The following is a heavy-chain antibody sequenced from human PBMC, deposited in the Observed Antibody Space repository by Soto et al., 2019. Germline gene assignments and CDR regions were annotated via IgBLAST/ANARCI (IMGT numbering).Heavy chain of an antibody. CDR2: IYYSGST. D-gene: IGHD2-2*01. CDR3: ARELVVVPAATVPWDYYYYYGMDV. CDR1: GGSVSSGSYY. J-gene: IGHJ6*02. Sequence: SETLPLTCTVSGGSVSSGSYYWSWIRQPPGKGLEWIGHIYYSGSTNYNPSLKSRVTISVDTSKNQFSLKLSSVTAADTAVYYCARELVVVPAATVPWDYYYYYGMDVWGQGTTVTVSS. V-gene: IGHV4-61*01.